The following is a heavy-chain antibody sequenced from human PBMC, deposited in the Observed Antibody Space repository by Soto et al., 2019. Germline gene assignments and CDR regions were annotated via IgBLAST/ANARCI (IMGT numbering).Heavy chain of an antibody. D-gene: IGHD1-26*01. Sequence: QVHLVESGGGVVQPGRSLRLSCAASGFSFSSYGMHWVRQAPGKGLDWVAVIWYDGSNKYYAESVKGRFTISRDNSKNTPYLQMNSLTVEDTAVYYCARAQYTGSYFDACDVWGQGTRVTVSS. CDR2: IWYDGSNK. J-gene: IGHJ3*01. CDR1: GFSFSSYG. V-gene: IGHV3-33*03. CDR3: ARAQYTGSYFDACDV.